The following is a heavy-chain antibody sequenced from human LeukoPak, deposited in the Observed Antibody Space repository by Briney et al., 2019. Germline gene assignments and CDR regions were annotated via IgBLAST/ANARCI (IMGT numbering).Heavy chain of an antibody. V-gene: IGHV1-2*02. CDR3: ARDFSAAGTHNWFDP. D-gene: IGHD6-13*01. CDR1: GYTFTGYY. CDR2: INPNSGGT. J-gene: IGHJ5*02. Sequence: GASVKVSCKASGYTFTGYYMHWVRQAPGQGLEWMGWINPNSGGTNYAQKFQGRVTMTRDTSTSTVYMELSSLRSEDTAVYYCARDFSAAGTHNWFDPWGQGTLVTVSS.